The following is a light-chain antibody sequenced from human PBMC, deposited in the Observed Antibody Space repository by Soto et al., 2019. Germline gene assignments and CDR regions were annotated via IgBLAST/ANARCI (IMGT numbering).Light chain of an antibody. CDR3: CSYAGSSPWV. V-gene: IGLV2-11*01. CDR2: DVS. J-gene: IGLJ3*02. Sequence: QSALTQPRSVSGSPGQSVTISCTGTSSDVGAYNYVSWYQQHPGKAPKLMIYDVSKRPSGVPDRFSGSKSGNTASLTISGLQAEDEADYYCCSYAGSSPWVFGGGTKLTVL. CDR1: SSDVGAYNY.